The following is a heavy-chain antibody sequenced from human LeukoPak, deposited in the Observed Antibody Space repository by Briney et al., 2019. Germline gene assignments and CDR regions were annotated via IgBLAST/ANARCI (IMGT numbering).Heavy chain of an antibody. CDR1: GFTFSSYG. CDR2: ISHDGSNE. CDR3: ARAGSWCSGGSCYGGGAYYY. Sequence: GGSLRLSCVASGFTFSSYGMHWVRQAPGKGLEWVAFISHDGSNENIADSVKGRFIISRDNSKNTLYLQMNSLGAEDTAVYYCARAGSWCSGGSCYGGGAYYYWGQGTLVTVSS. V-gene: IGHV3-30*03. J-gene: IGHJ4*02. D-gene: IGHD2-15*01.